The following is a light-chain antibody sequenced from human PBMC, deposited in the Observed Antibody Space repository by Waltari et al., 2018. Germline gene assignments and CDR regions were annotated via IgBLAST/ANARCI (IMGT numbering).Light chain of an antibody. Sequence: AIRMTQSPSSFSASTGDRVTITCRASQGMSSYLAWYQQKPGKAPKLLIYAASTLQSGVPSRFSGSGSGTDFTLTISCLQSEDFATYYCQQYYSYPQTFGGGTKVEIK. V-gene: IGKV1-8*01. CDR3: QQYYSYPQT. CDR1: QGMSSY. CDR2: AAS. J-gene: IGKJ4*01.